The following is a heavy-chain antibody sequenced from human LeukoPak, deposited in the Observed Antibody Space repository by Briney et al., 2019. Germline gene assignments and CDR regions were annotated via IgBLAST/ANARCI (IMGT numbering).Heavy chain of an antibody. CDR1: GGSFSGYY. V-gene: IGHV4-34*01. D-gene: IGHD3-10*01. CDR3: AREGFYGSGRSLDS. CDR2: IDHSGDI. Sequence: PSETLSLTCAVYGGSFSGYYWSWIRQPPGQGLEWIAEIDHSGDIKYNPALKSRVIISADTSKSQFSLKLSSVTAAGTAIYYCAREGFYGSGRSLDSWGQGTLVTVSS. J-gene: IGHJ4*02.